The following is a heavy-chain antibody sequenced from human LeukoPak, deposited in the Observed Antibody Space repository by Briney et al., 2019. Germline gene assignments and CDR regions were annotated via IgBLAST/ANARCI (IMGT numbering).Heavy chain of an antibody. CDR2: IISIFGTA. J-gene: IGHJ3*01. CDR3: AKDSRSGSGYLLGPGV. Sequence: SVEVSCKASGGTFSSYAISWVRQAPGQGLEWMGGIISIFGTANYAQKFQGRVTITADESTSTAYMELSSLRSEDTAVYYCAKDSRSGSGYLLGPGVWGQGTMVTVSS. CDR1: GGTFSSYA. D-gene: IGHD3-22*01. V-gene: IGHV1-69*01.